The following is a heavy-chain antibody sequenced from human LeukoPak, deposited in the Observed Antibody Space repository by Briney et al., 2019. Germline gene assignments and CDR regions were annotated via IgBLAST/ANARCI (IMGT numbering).Heavy chain of an antibody. V-gene: IGHV3-33*01. Sequence: PGGSLRLSCAASGLTFSSYGMHWVRQAPGKGLEWVAVIWYDGSNKYYADSVKGRFTISRDNSKNTLYLQMNSLRAEDTAVYYCARDRNGNYGRWGFDYWGQGTLVAVSS. CDR2: IWYDGSNK. D-gene: IGHD4-17*01. CDR1: GLTFSSYG. CDR3: ARDRNGNYGRWGFDY. J-gene: IGHJ4*02.